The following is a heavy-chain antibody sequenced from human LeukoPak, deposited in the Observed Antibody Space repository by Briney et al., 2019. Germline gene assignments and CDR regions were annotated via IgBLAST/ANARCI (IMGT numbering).Heavy chain of an antibody. CDR3: ASHQYGSGSYYHDY. CDR2: ISTTGST. V-gene: IGHV4-61*02. D-gene: IGHD3-10*01. Sequence: SQTLSLTCTVSGGSINNPNYYWSWIRQPAGKGLEWIGRISTTGSTYGPSLKSRAIISIDTSKNQFSLILSSATAADTAAYYCASHQYGSGSYYHDYWGQGALVTVSS. CDR1: GGSINNPNYY. J-gene: IGHJ4*02.